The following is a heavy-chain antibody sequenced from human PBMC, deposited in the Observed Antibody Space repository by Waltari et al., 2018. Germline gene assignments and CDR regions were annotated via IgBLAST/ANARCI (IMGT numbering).Heavy chain of an antibody. D-gene: IGHD3-16*01. J-gene: IGHJ6*03. CDR3: AKNRFDMDV. Sequence: QVQLQESGPGLVKPSETLSLPCTISGGSISTHYWSWVRQHPGKGLEWIGYIYYTGDTNYHPSLKSRVTISLGTSTYQFSLRLSSVTAADTAVYFCAKNRFDMDVWGKGTTVIVSS. CDR2: IYYTGDT. V-gene: IGHV4-59*11. CDR1: GGSISTHY.